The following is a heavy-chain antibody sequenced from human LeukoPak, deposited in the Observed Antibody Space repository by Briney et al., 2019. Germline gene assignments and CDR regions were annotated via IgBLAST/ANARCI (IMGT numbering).Heavy chain of an antibody. V-gene: IGHV3-74*01. CDR3: ARAPNYYDSKAAGYYMDV. CDR1: GFTFSSSW. J-gene: IGHJ6*03. Sequence: GGSLRLSCAASGFTFSSSWMHWVRQAPGKGLVWVSRINSDGSSTTYADSVKGRFTISRDNVKNTRYLQMNSLRAEDTAVYYCARAPNYYDSKAAGYYMDVWGKGTTVTVSS. D-gene: IGHD3-22*01. CDR2: INSDGSST.